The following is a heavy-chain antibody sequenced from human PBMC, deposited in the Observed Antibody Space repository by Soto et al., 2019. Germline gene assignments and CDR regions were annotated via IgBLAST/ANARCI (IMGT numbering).Heavy chain of an antibody. CDR2: INPGDFGT. CDR3: AREAGDRKSTSFDS. J-gene: IGHJ4*02. CDR1: GYTFTNYY. Sequence: QVQLVQSGAEVKKPGASVKVSCKTSGYTFTNYYIHWVRQAPGQGLEWMGLINPGDFGTAYALKFQGRVTVTSDTSTSAVYMELSSLTSEDTAVYYCAREAGDRKSTSFDSWGQGTLVTVAS. V-gene: IGHV1-46*01. D-gene: IGHD7-27*01.